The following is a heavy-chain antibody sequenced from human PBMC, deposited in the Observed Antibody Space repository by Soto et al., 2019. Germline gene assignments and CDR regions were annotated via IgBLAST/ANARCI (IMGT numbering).Heavy chain of an antibody. J-gene: IGHJ4*02. V-gene: IGHV1-18*01. D-gene: IGHD1-1*01. Sequence: QVQLVQSGAEVKKPGASVKVSCKASGYTFTSYGISWVRQAPGQGLEWMGWISAYNGNTNYAQKLQGRVTMTTDTSTSTAYRELRSLRSDDTAVYYCARALDLARVKDYFDYWGQGTLVTVSS. CDR3: ARALDLARVKDYFDY. CDR1: GYTFTSYG. CDR2: ISAYNGNT.